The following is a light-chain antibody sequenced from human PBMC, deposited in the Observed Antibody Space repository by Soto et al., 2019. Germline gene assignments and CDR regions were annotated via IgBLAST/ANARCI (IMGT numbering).Light chain of an antibody. CDR1: QSISSW. CDR3: QQYNSLWT. J-gene: IGKJ1*01. CDR2: DAS. Sequence: DIQMTQSPATLSGSVVDRFTITVRASQSISSWLAWYQQKPGKAPKLLIYDASSLESGVPSRFSGSGSGTEFTLTISSLQPDDFATYYCQQYNSLWTFGQGTKV. V-gene: IGKV1-5*01.